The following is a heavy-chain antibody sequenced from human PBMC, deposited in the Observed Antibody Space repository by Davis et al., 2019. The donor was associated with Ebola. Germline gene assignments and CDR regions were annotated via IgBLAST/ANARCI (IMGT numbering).Heavy chain of an antibody. CDR3: ARGRYDFWSRYGMDV. CDR2: IYYSGST. D-gene: IGHD3-3*01. J-gene: IGHJ6*02. CDR1: GGSISSSSYY. Sequence: MPSETLSLTCTVSGGSISSSSYYWGWIRQPPGKGLEWIGSIYYSGSTYYNPSLKSRVTISVDTSKNQFSLKLSSVTAADTAVYYCARGRYDFWSRYGMDVWGQGTTVTVSS. V-gene: IGHV4-39*01.